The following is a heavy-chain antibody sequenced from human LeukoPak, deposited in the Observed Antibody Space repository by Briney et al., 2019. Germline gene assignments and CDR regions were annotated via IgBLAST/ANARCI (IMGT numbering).Heavy chain of an antibody. D-gene: IGHD4-23*01. J-gene: IGHJ4*02. CDR1: RFSFSLYS. CDR3: AMGGCGKNCPTHYFDY. CDR2: IDIDNDTI. Sequence: GESLRLSCAASRFSFSLYSMKGVRQAPRKGLEWLSYIDIDNDTIHYTDSLKSRFIVSIDNTKNSVWLHMNSLRAADTAVYYCAMGGCGKNCPTHYFDYWGRGILVTVSP. V-gene: IGHV3-48*01.